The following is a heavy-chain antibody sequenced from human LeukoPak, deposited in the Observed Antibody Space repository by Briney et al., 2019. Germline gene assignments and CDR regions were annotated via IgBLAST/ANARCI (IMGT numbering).Heavy chain of an antibody. CDR1: GFTFSYHW. Sequence: GGSLRLSCAASGFTFSYHWMTWVRQAPGKGLEWVANIKEDGSETYYVDSVKGRFTISRDNAKNSLYLQMNSLRAEDTAVYYCAKGSGSLSSYYYYMDVWGKGTTVTVSS. J-gene: IGHJ6*03. V-gene: IGHV3-7*03. CDR2: IKEDGSET. CDR3: AKGSGSLSSYYYYMDV. D-gene: IGHD1-26*01.